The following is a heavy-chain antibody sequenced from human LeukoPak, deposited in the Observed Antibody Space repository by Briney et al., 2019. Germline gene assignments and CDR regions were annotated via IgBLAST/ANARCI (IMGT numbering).Heavy chain of an antibody. CDR1: GYTFTSYG. CDR3: ARDRLDARKVRGVMYY. Sequence: GASVKVSCKAPGYTFTSYGISWVRQAPGQGLEWMGWISAYNGNTNYARKLQGRVTMTTDTSTSTAYMELRSLRSDDTAVYYCARDRLDARKVRGVMYYWGQGTLVTVSS. CDR2: ISAYNGNT. D-gene: IGHD3-10*01. V-gene: IGHV1-18*01. J-gene: IGHJ4*02.